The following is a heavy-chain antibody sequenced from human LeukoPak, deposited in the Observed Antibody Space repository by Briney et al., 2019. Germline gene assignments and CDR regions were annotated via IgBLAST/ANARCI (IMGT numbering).Heavy chain of an antibody. CDR1: GYTFTSYD. V-gene: IGHV1-8*01. CDR2: MNPNSGNT. CDR3: ARDDRGFYYYDSSAYHFDY. D-gene: IGHD3-22*01. Sequence: ASVKVSCKASGYTFTSYDINWVRQATGQGLEWMGWMNPNSGNTGYAQKFQGRVTMTRNTSISTAYMELSSLRSEDTAVYYCARDDRGFYYYDSSAYHFDYWGQGTLVTVSS. J-gene: IGHJ4*02.